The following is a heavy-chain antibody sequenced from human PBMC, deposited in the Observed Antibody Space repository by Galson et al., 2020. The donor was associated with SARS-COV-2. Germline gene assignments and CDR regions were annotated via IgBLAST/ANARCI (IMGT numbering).Heavy chain of an antibody. J-gene: IGHJ2*01. D-gene: IGHD6-25*01. CDR1: GFTFSSYG. CDR3: AKERAVYWYFDL. V-gene: IGHV3-30*18. CDR2: ISYDGSNK. Sequence: TGGSLRLSCAASGFTFSSYGMHWVRQAPGKGLEWVAVISYDGSNKYYADSVKGRFTISRDNSKNRLYLQMNSLRAEDTAVYYCAKERAVYWYFDLWGRGTLVTVSS.